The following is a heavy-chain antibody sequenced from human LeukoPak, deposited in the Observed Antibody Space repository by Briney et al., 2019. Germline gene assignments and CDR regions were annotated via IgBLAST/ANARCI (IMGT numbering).Heavy chain of an antibody. D-gene: IGHD3-22*01. CDR1: GASISSYY. CDR3: ARHRYYYDSSGYYYQP. V-gene: IGHV4-59*01. J-gene: IGHJ5*02. Sequence: SETLSLTCTVSGASISSYYWSWMRQPPGKGLEWIGYIHYSGSTNYNPSLKSRVTISVDTSKNQFSLRLSSVTAADTAVYYCARHRYYYDSSGYYYQPWGQGTLVTVSS. CDR2: IHYSGST.